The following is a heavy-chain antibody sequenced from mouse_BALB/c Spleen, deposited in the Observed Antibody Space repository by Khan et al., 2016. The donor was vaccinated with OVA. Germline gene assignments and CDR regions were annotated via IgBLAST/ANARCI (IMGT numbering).Heavy chain of an antibody. CDR3: ARSHYYSYGYALDC. Sequence: EVQLQESGPGLVKPSQSLSLTCTVTGYAITSDYAWNWLRQFPGNKLEWMGYISSTGSTCYNPSLKSRISITRDTPKNQFFLQLKSVTTEDTATYYCARSHYYSYGYALDCWGRGTSVTVSS. J-gene: IGHJ4*01. V-gene: IGHV3-2*02. D-gene: IGHD2-14*01. CDR2: ISSTGST. CDR1: GYAITSDYA.